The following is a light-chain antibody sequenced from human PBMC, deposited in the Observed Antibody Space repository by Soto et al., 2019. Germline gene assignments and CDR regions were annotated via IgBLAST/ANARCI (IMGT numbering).Light chain of an antibody. Sequence: EIVMTQSPATLSVSPGGSATLSCRASQHVSSSFAWYRQKPGQAPTLLIYRASTRATGIPARFSGSGSGTEFTLHIGSLQSEDLAVYYGQQYNNWPYTFGQGTKLAIK. J-gene: IGKJ2*01. V-gene: IGKV3-15*01. CDR1: QHVSSS. CDR3: QQYNNWPYT. CDR2: RAS.